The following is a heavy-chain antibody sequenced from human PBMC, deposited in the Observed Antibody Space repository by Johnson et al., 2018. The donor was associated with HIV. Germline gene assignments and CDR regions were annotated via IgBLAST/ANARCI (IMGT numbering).Heavy chain of an antibody. D-gene: IGHD6-13*01. J-gene: IGHJ3*02. CDR3: AKCPSVSTCDAFDI. Sequence: QEQLVESGGGVVQPGGSLRLSCAASGFTFSSYGMHWVRQAPGKGLEWVAFIRYDGSNKYYVASVQGRFTISRDNFKNTLYLQMNSLRAEDTAVYYCAKCPSVSTCDAFDIWGQGTMVTVSS. CDR2: IRYDGSNK. V-gene: IGHV3-30*02. CDR1: GFTFSSYG.